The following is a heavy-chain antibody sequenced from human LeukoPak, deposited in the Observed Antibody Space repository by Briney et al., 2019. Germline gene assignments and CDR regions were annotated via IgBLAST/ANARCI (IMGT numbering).Heavy chain of an antibody. CDR2: IRSNSDGGTI. V-gene: IGHV3-15*07. CDR1: SFTFSNAW. J-gene: IGHJ5*02. D-gene: IGHD3-22*01. Sequence: PGGSLRLSCATSSFTFSNAWMNWVRQAPGKGLEWVGRIRSNSDGGTIDYAAPVKGRFTPSRDDSKTTLYLQMNSLQTEDTAVYYCATDFYDSTWGQGTLVTVSS. CDR3: ATDFYDST.